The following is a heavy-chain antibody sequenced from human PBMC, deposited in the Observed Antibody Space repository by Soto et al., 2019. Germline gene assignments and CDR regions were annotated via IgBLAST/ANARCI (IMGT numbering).Heavy chain of an antibody. D-gene: IGHD1-26*01. CDR1: GFIFNNYW. CDR2: INGDGSTT. Sequence: PGGSLRLSCAASGFIFNNYWMHWVRQAPGKGLVWVARINGDGSTTTYVGSAKGRFTISRGSAKNTVYLQMNSLRVEDTAVYYCGRGSGPRGRPYWGQGILVTVSS. CDR3: GRGSGPRGRPY. J-gene: IGHJ4*02. V-gene: IGHV3-74*01.